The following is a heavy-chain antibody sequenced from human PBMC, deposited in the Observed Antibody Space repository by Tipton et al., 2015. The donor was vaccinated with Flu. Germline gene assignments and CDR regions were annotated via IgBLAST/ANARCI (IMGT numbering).Heavy chain of an antibody. Sequence: LRLSCTVSGYSISSDYYWGWIRQFPGKGLEWIGTVSRTGSTIYNPSLKSRVTISIDRSKNQFSLNLKSVTAGDMAVYYCARRDYSNYVSDPKSWFDPWGQGTLVAVSS. CDR2: VSRTGST. V-gene: IGHV4-38-2*02. CDR3: ARRDYSNYVSDPKSWFDP. CDR1: GYSISSDYY. D-gene: IGHD4-11*01. J-gene: IGHJ5*02.